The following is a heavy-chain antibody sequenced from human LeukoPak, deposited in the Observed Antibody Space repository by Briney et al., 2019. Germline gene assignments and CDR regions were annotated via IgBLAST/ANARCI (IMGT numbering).Heavy chain of an antibody. CDR3: ARHDGRGGNTMGALDS. Sequence: SETLSFTCTVSGGSISSGSHHWGWFRQSPGKGLEWIGSLYYSRTTYYNPSLNSRVTISVVTSKNQFSLQLNSVTAADTAVYYCARHDGRGGNTMGALDSWGQGSLVTVSS. D-gene: IGHD3-3*01. J-gene: IGHJ4*02. CDR1: GGSISSGSHH. CDR2: LYYSRTT. V-gene: IGHV4-39*01.